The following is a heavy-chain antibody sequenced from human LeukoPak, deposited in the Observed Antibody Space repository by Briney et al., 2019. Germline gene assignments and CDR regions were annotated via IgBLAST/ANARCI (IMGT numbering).Heavy chain of an antibody. Sequence: SETLSLTCSVSGGSISDYFWGWIRQPPGKGLEWIGHVYYLGNPTCSPSLKSRVSILVDTSKTQFPLELSSVTAADTAVYYCARRFRTGGDLHHDAYDVWGQGTVVTVSS. J-gene: IGHJ3*01. CDR1: GGSISDYF. V-gene: IGHV4-59*12. CDR2: VYYLGNP. CDR3: ARRFRTGGDLHHDAYDV. D-gene: IGHD3-16*01.